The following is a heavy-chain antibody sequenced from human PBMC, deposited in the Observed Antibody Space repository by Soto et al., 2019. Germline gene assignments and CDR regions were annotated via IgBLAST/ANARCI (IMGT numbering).Heavy chain of an antibody. D-gene: IGHD3-16*01. Sequence: VGSLRLSCAVSGFTVSSNYMSWVRQAPGKGLEWVSVIYSGGSTYYADSVKGRFTISRHNSKNTLYLQMNSLRAEDTAVYYCARIMTGGYYGMDVWGQGTTVTVSS. CDR2: IYSGGST. J-gene: IGHJ6*02. CDR1: GFTVSSNY. CDR3: ARIMTGGYYGMDV. V-gene: IGHV3-53*04.